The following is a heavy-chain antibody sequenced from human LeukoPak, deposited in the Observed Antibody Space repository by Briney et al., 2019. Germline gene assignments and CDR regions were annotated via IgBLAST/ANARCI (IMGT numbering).Heavy chain of an antibody. CDR3: ARDPGGYQLPRVGPRGFDI. J-gene: IGHJ3*02. V-gene: IGHV1-69*05. Sequence: GASVKVSCKASGGTFSSYAISWVRQAPGQGLEWMGGIIPIFGTANYAQKFQGRVTITTDESTSTAYMELSSLRSEGTAVYYCARDPGGYQLPRVGPRGFDIWGQGTMVTVSS. CDR2: IIPIFGTA. D-gene: IGHD2-2*01. CDR1: GGTFSSYA.